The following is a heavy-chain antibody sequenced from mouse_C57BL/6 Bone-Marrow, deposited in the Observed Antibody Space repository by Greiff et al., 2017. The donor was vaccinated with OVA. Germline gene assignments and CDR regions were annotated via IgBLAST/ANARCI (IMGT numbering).Heavy chain of an antibody. V-gene: IGHV1-62-2*01. CDR1: GYTFTEYT. CDR2: FYPGSGSI. J-gene: IGHJ3*01. Sequence: VQLQQSGAELVKPGASVKLSCKASGYTFTEYTIHWVKQRSGQGLEWIGWFYPGSGSIKYNEKFKDKATLTADKSSSTVYMELSRLTSEDSAVYFCARHEEASDYYGSRGGFAYWGQGTLVTVSA. CDR3: ARHEEASDYYGSRGGFAY. D-gene: IGHD1-1*01.